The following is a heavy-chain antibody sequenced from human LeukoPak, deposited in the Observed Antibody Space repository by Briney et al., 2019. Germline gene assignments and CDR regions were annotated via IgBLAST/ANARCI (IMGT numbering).Heavy chain of an antibody. CDR3: ARRPLVGGIDS. Sequence: PSETLSLTCTVSGASITNSAYHWGWIRQPPGKGLEWIGEMNHHGNTNYNPSLKSRVTISVDTSKNQFSLRLSAVTAADTAVYYCARRPLVGGIDSWGQGALVTVSS. CDR2: MNHHGNT. D-gene: IGHD1-26*01. V-gene: IGHV4-39*07. CDR1: GASITNSAYH. J-gene: IGHJ4*02.